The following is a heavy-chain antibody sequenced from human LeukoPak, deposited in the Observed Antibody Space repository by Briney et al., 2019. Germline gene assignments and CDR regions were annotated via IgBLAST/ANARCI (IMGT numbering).Heavy chain of an antibody. D-gene: IGHD3-10*01. CDR1: GGTFSSYA. J-gene: IGHJ4*02. CDR2: IIPIFGTA. Sequence: ASVKVSCTASGGTFSSYAISWVRQAPGQGLEWMGGIIPIFGTANYAQKFQGRVTITADESTSTAYMELSSLRSEDTAVYYCARDDPFYGSGVIDYWGQGTLVTVSS. CDR3: ARDDPFYGSGVIDY. V-gene: IGHV1-69*13.